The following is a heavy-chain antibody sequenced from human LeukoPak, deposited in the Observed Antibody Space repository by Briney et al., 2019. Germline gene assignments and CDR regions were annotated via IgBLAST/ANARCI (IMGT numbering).Heavy chain of an antibody. CDR2: ISGSGGST. V-gene: IGHV3-23*01. CDR3: AKDRFTMTVVEGYFDY. J-gene: IGHJ4*02. D-gene: IGHD3-22*01. Sequence: PGGSLRLSFAASGLTSSSYAISWVRQAPGKGLEWVSTISGSGGSTYYADSVKGRFTISRDNSKNTLYLQMNSLRAEDTAVYYCAKDRFTMTVVEGYFDYWGQGTLVTVSS. CDR1: GLTSSSYA.